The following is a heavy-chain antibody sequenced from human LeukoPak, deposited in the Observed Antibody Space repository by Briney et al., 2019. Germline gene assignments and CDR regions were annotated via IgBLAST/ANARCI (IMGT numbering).Heavy chain of an antibody. D-gene: IGHD3-22*01. CDR1: GITLSNYG. J-gene: IGHJ4*02. CDR2: ISDRGSRT. Sequence: GGSLRLSCAVSGITLSNYGMSWVRQAPGKGLEWVAGISDRGSRTNYADSVKGRFTISTDNPKNTLYLQMNRLRAEDTAVYFCAKRGVVIRVILVGFHKEAYYFDSWGQGALVTVSS. V-gene: IGHV3-23*01. CDR3: AKRGVVIRVILVGFHKEAYYFDS.